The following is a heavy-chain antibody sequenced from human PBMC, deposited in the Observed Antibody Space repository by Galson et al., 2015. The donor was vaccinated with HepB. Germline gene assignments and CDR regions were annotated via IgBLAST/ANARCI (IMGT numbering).Heavy chain of an antibody. CDR1: GFTFDDYA. J-gene: IGHJ3*02. Sequence: SLRLSCAASGFTFDDYAMHWVRQAPGKGLEWVSGISWNSGSIGYADSVKGRFTISRDNAKNSLYLQMNSLRAEDTALYYCAKQWGSGGYYDSRNRAFDIWGQGTMVTVSS. V-gene: IGHV3-9*01. CDR2: ISWNSGSI. CDR3: AKQWGSGGYYDSRNRAFDI. D-gene: IGHD3-22*01.